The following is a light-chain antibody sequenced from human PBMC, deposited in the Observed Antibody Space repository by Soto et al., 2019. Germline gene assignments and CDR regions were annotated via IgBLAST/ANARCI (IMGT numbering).Light chain of an antibody. CDR2: AAS. CDR3: QQADSFPLT. J-gene: IGKJ4*01. CDR1: QYISTW. Sequence: DIQMTQSPSSVSASVGDRIIITCRASQYISTWLAWYQQKPGEAPKLLIFAASRLHGGVPSRFSGSGSGTDFTLTINNLQPGGFATYYCQQADSFPLTFGGGTKVEVK. V-gene: IGKV1D-12*01.